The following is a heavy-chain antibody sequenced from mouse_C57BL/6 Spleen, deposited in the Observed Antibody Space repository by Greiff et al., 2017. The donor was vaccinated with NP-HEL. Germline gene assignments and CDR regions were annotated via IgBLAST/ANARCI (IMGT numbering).Heavy chain of an antibody. CDR2: IDPSDSYT. J-gene: IGHJ4*01. D-gene: IGHD1-1*01. CDR1: GYTFTSYW. V-gene: IGHV1-50*01. Sequence: QVQLQQPGAELVKPGASVKLSCKASGYTFTSYWMQWVKQRPGQGLEWIGEIDPSDSYTNYNQKFKGKATLTVDTSSSTAYMQLSSLTSEDSAVYYCARNYGDYAMDYWGQGTSVTVSS. CDR3: ARNYGDYAMDY.